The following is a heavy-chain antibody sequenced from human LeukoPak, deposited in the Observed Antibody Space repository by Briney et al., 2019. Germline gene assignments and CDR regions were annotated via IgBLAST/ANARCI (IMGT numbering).Heavy chain of an antibody. CDR3: AKDSGEYSGYDYVRPHYDYYYYGMDV. J-gene: IGHJ6*02. CDR1: GFTFSSYG. Sequence: GRSLRLSCAASGFTFSSYGMHWVRQAPGKGLEWVAVISNDGSNKWYADSVKGRFTISRDNSKNTLYLQMNSLRAEDTAVYYCAKDSGEYSGYDYVRPHYDYYYYGMDVWGQGTTVTVSS. CDR2: ISNDGSNK. V-gene: IGHV3-30*18. D-gene: IGHD5-12*01.